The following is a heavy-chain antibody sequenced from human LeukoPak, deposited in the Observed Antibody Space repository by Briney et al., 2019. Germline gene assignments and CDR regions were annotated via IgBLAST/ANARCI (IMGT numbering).Heavy chain of an antibody. CDR1: GGSISSYY. V-gene: IGHV4-4*07. D-gene: IGHD1-26*01. Sequence: SETLSLTCTVSGGSISSYYWSWIRQPAGKGLEWIGRIYTSGSTNYNPSLESRVTMSVDTSKNQFSLKLTSLTAADTAVYYCAGTGSGSFYSLDYWGQGTLVTVSS. CDR2: IYTSGST. CDR3: AGTGSGSFYSLDY. J-gene: IGHJ4*02.